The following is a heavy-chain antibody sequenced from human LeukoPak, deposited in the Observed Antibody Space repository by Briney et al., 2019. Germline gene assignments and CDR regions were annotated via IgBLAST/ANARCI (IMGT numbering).Heavy chain of an antibody. D-gene: IGHD6-6*01. V-gene: IGHV4-38-2*01. J-gene: IGHJ4*02. CDR1: GYSITSGYY. CDR3: ARNSSSSSRGFYFDF. CDR2: IYYSGST. Sequence: PSETLSLTCVVSGYSITSGYYWGWIWQPPGKGLEWIGSIYYSGSTNFNPSLKSRVTISVDTSKNQFSLKLTSVTAADTAVYYCARNSSSSSRGFYFDFWGQGTLVTVSS.